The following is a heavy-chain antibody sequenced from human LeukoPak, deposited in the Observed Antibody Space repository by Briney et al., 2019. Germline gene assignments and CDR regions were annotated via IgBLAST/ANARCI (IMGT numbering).Heavy chain of an antibody. D-gene: IGHD1-26*01. V-gene: IGHV3-7*01. CDR2: IKQDGGEK. CDR1: GFTFSSYW. CDR3: TRLGGSYYTY. J-gene: IGHJ4*02. Sequence: GGSLRLSCAASGFTFSSYWMSWVRQAPGKGLEWVANIKQDGGEKYYVDSIKGRFTISRDNAKNSLFLQMNSLRAEDTAVYYCTRLGGSYYTYWGQGTLVTVSS.